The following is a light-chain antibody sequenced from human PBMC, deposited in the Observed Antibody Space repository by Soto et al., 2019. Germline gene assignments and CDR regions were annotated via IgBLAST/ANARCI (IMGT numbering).Light chain of an antibody. Sequence: EIVLTQSPGTLSLSPGERATLSCRASQSVSSSYLAWYQQKPGQAPRLLIYGASRRATGNPDRFSGSGSGTDFTLTISRLEPEDFAVYYCQQYGSSLVTFGQGTKV. J-gene: IGKJ1*01. V-gene: IGKV3-20*01. CDR3: QQYGSSLVT. CDR1: QSVSSSY. CDR2: GAS.